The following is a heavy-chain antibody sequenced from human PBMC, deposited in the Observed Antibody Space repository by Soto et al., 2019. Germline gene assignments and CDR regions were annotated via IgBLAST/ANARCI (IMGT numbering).Heavy chain of an antibody. CDR1: GGTFSSYT. Sequence: QVQLVQSGAEVKKPGSSVKVSCKASGGTFSSYTISWVRQAPGQGLEWMGRIIPILGIANYAQKFQGRVTITADKSTSTAYMELSSLRSEDTAVYYCPRDKRITMVRGVIIRFDPWGQGTLVTVSS. D-gene: IGHD3-10*01. J-gene: IGHJ5*02. V-gene: IGHV1-69*08. CDR3: PRDKRITMVRGVIIRFDP. CDR2: IIPILGIA.